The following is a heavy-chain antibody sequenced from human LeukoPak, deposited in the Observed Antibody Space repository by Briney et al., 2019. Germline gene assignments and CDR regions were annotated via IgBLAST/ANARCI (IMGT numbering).Heavy chain of an antibody. CDR3: ASGGYVWGSYRWEGAFDI. CDR2: IKQDGSEK. V-gene: IGHV3-7*01. Sequence: GGSLRLSCAASGFTFSSYWMSWVRQAPGKGLEWVANIKQDGSEKYYVDSVKGRFTISRDNAKNTLYLQKKRRRDEDTGVYYSASGGYVWGSYRWEGAFDIWGQGTMVTVSS. D-gene: IGHD3-16*02. CDR1: GFTFSSYW. J-gene: IGHJ3*02.